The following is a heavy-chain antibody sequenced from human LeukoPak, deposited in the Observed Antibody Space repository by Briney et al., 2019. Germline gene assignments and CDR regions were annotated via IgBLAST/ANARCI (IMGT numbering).Heavy chain of an antibody. J-gene: IGHJ4*02. CDR1: GYTLTELS. CDR3: ATDLTYYGSGSYNY. D-gene: IGHD3-10*01. CDR2: FDPEDGET. V-gene: IGHV1-24*01. Sequence: GASVKVSCKVSGYTLTELSMHGVRQAPGKGLEWMGGFDPEDGETIYAQKFQGRVTMTEDTSTDTAYMELSSLRSEDTAVYYCATDLTYYGSGSYNYWGQGTLVTVYS.